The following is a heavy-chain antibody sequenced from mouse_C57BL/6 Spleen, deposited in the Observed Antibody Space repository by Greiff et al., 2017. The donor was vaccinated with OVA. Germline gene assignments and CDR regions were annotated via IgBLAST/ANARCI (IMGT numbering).Heavy chain of an antibody. V-gene: IGHV5-4*03. CDR3: ASGYDYRYAMDY. CDR1: GFTFSSYA. Sequence: EVKLVESGGGLVKPGGSLKLSCAASGFTFSSYAMSWVSQTPEKRLEWVATIHAGGRYTYYPDNVKGRFTISRDNAKNNLYLQMSHLKSDDTAMYYCASGYDYRYAMDYWGQGTSVTVSS. D-gene: IGHD2-4*01. J-gene: IGHJ4*01. CDR2: IHAGGRYT.